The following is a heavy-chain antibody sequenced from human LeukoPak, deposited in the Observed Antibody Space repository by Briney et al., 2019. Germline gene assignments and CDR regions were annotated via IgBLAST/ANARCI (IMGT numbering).Heavy chain of an antibody. CDR3: ARERGREGSKRYISDY. J-gene: IGHJ4*02. CDR2: IIPIFGTA. Sequence: SVNVSFKASGGTFSSYAISWVRQAPGQGLEWMGGIIPIFGTANYAQKFQGRVTITADESTSTAYMELSSLRSEDTAVYYCARERGREGSKRYISDYWGQGTLVTVSS. CDR1: GGTFSSYA. V-gene: IGHV1-69*01. D-gene: IGHD3-16*01.